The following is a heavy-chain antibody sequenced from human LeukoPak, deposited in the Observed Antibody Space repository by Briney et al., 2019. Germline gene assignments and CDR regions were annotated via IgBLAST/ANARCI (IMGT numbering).Heavy chain of an antibody. CDR3: ARGFALDF. Sequence: SQTLPLTCDISGDTVSSNSAAWNWIRQSPSRGLEWLGRTYYRSKWYYDYAVSVKSRITISPDTSKNQFSRQLNSVTADDTAVYYCARGFALDFWGQGTMVTVSS. J-gene: IGHJ3*01. CDR1: GDTVSSNSAA. CDR2: TYYRSKWYY. V-gene: IGHV6-1*01.